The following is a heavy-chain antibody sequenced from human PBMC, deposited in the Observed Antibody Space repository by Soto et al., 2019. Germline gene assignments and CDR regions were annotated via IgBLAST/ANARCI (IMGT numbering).Heavy chain of an antibody. Sequence: EVQLVESGGGLVQPGGSLRLSCVASGFTFSSHWMTWVRQAPGKGLEWVANIKQDGSAEYYLDSVKGRFTSSRDNAKNVLHLQMNRLRAEDTAVYYCARTGRVAVAGESDFWGQGTLVTVSS. CDR1: GFTFSSHW. J-gene: IGHJ4*02. D-gene: IGHD6-19*01. CDR3: ARTGRVAVAGESDF. V-gene: IGHV3-7*01. CDR2: IKQDGSAE.